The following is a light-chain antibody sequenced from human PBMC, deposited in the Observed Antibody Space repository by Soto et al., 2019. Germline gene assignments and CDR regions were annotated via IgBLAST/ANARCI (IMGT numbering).Light chain of an antibody. J-gene: IGKJ1*01. Sequence: AIKVNQSPSSLSASEGDRVTITCRASQDIRNDLAWYQQRPGQAPHLLIFAAFNLQSGVPSRFSGGGSGTHFTLTISGLQPDDFANYYCLQYYNFSWTFGQGTKVDIK. CDR3: LQYYNFSWT. CDR2: AAF. CDR1: QDIRND. V-gene: IGKV1-6*01.